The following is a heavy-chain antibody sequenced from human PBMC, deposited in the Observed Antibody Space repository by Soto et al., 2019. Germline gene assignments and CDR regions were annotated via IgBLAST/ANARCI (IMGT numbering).Heavy chain of an antibody. Sequence: EVQLVESGGGLVQPGGSLRLSCAASGFSISDCSMNWVRRAPGKGLEWISYISTNNDAIYYADSVKGRFTISRDNAKNSLYLQMNSLRAEDTALYYCASVLGSRRSGSYPSYWGQGTRVTVSS. CDR1: GFSISDCS. D-gene: IGHD3-10*01. CDR2: ISTNNDAI. CDR3: ASVLGSRRSGSYPSY. V-gene: IGHV3-48*01. J-gene: IGHJ4*02.